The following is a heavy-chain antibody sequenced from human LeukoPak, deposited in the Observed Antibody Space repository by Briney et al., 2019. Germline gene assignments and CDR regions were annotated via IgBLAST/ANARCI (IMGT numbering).Heavy chain of an antibody. CDR3: ARLSCSGGSCYLPYYFDY. J-gene: IGHJ4*02. CDR1: GVSINSHY. V-gene: IGHV4-59*08. D-gene: IGHD2-15*01. CDR2: IYYSGST. Sequence: SETLSLTCTVSGVSINSHYLNWIRQPPGKGLEWIGYIYYSGSTNYNPSLKSRVTISVDTSKNQFSLKLSSVTAADTAVYYCARLSCSGGSCYLPYYFDYWGQGTLVTVSS.